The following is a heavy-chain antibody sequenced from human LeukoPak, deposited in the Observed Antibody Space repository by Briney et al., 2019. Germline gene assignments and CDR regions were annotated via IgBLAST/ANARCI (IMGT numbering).Heavy chain of an antibody. D-gene: IGHD2-2*01. Sequence: ASVKVSCKASGYTFTSYGISWVRQAPGQGLEWMGWISAYNGNTNYAQKLQGRVTMTTDTSTSTAYMELRSLRSDDTAVYYCARAVVGYCSSTSCYFDYWGQGTLVTVSS. J-gene: IGHJ4*02. CDR3: ARAVVGYCSSTSCYFDY. V-gene: IGHV1-18*01. CDR1: GYTFTSYG. CDR2: ISAYNGNT.